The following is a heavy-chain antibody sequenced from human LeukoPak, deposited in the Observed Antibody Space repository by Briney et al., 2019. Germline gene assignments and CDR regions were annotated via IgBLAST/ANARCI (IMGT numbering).Heavy chain of an antibody. J-gene: IGHJ5*02. CDR2: ISWNSGSI. CDR3: AKDYSTSCCNWFDP. V-gene: IGHV3-9*01. CDR1: GFTFDDYA. Sequence: GGSLRLSCAASGFTFDDYAMYWVRQAPGKGLEWVSGISWNSGSIGYADSVKGRFTISRDNAKNSLYLQMNSLRAEDTALYYCAKDYSTSCCNWFDPWGQGTLVTVSS. D-gene: IGHD2-2*01.